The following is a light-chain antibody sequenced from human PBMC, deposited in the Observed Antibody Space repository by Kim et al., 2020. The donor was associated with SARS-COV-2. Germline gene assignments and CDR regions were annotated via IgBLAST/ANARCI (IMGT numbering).Light chain of an antibody. CDR2: GAS. V-gene: IGKV3-20*01. CDR3: HQYGSSPQT. CDR1: QSVTSNY. Sequence: DIVLTQSPGTLSLSPGERATLSCSASQSVTSNYLAWYQHKPGQAPRLLIYGASNRATGIPGRFSGSGSGTDFTLTISSLEPEDFAVFYCHQYGSSPQTFGQGTKVDIK. J-gene: IGKJ1*01.